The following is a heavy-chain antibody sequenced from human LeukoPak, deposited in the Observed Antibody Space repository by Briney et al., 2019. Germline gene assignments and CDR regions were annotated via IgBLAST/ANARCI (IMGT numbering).Heavy chain of an antibody. CDR1: GYTFTGYY. CDR3: ARGGRYDILTGYYTRSWFDP. D-gene: IGHD3-9*01. V-gene: IGHV1-2*02. CDR2: INPNSGGT. J-gene: IGHJ5*02. Sequence: GASVKVSCKASGYTFTGYYMHWVRQAPGQGLEWMGWINPNSGGTDYAQKFQGRVTMTRDTSISTAYMELSRPRSDDTAVYYCARGGRYDILTGYYTRSWFDPWGQGTLVSVSS.